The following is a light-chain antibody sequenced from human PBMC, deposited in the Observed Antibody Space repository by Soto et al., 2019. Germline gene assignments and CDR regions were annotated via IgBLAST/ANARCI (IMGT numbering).Light chain of an antibody. CDR1: KNDIGVYDF. CDR2: EVV. J-gene: IGLJ1*01. CDR3: KSYAGSNTYV. V-gene: IGLV2-8*01. Sequence: QSVLTQPPSASGSPGQSVTISCTGTKNDIGVYDFVSWYQHHPGKAPRLIIYEVVQRPSGVPDRFSGSKSGNTASLTVSGLPAADEADYLCKSYAGSNTYVFGSGNKVTVL.